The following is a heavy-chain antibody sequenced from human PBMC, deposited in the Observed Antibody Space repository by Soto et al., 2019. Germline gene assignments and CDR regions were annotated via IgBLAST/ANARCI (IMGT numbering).Heavy chain of an antibody. CDR1: GGTFSSYA. CDR2: IIPIFGTA. J-gene: IGHJ6*02. V-gene: IGHV1-69*06. CDR3: ARDHYASSGYSSWGSLDAPMVGLYYHYQRMDV. D-gene: IGHD3-22*01. Sequence: ASVKVSCKASGGTFSSYAISWVRQAPGQGLEWMGGIIPIFGTANYAQKFQGRVTITADKSTSTAYMELSSLRSEDTAVYYCARDHYASSGYSSWGSLDAPMVGLYYHYQRMDVWGQGTTV.